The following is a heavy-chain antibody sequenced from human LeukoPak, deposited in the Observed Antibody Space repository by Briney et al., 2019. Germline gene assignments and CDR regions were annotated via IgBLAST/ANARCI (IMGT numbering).Heavy chain of an antibody. D-gene: IGHD1-26*01. J-gene: IGHJ6*03. V-gene: IGHV1-2*02. CDR3: ASAKWELTLNYYYYMDV. CDR2: INPNSGGT. Sequence: ASVKVSCKASGYTFTGYYMHWVRQAPGQGLEWMGWINPNSGGTNYAQKFQGRVTMTRDTSISTAYMELSRLRSEDTAVYYCASAKWELTLNYYYYMDVWGKGTTVTVSS. CDR1: GYTFTGYY.